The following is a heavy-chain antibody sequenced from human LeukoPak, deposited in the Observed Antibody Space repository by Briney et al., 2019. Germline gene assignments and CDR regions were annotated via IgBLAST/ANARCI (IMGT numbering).Heavy chain of an antibody. V-gene: IGHV1-2*02. J-gene: IGHJ4*02. CDR2: INPNSGAT. CDR1: GYTFTGYY. Sequence: ASVKVSCKASGYTFTGYYIHWVRQAPGQGLEWMGWINPNSGATKYAQKFQGRVTMTRDTSDNTAYMELTRLRSDDTAVYYCARGGYSGYDNYYFDYWGQGTLVTVSS. CDR3: ARGGYSGYDNYYFDY. D-gene: IGHD5-12*01.